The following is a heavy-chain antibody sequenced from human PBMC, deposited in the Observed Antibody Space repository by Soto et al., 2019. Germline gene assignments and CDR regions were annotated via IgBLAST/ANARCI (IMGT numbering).Heavy chain of an antibody. CDR3: ATSKSTIRGTYNWFDP. CDR1: GYTLTKLS. D-gene: IGHD2-2*02. V-gene: IGHV1-24*01. Sequence: ASVKVSCKVSGYTLTKLSMHWVRQAPGKGLEWMGGFDPEDGETIYAQKFQGRVTMTEDTSTDTAYMELSSLRSEDTAVYYCATSKSTIRGTYNWFDPWGQGTLVTVSS. J-gene: IGHJ5*02. CDR2: FDPEDGET.